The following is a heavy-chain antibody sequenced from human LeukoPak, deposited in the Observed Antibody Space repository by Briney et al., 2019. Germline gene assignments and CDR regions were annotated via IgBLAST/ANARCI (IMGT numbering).Heavy chain of an antibody. CDR3: ARESSSSWSAVDY. CDR1: GGTFSSYA. D-gene: IGHD2-2*01. CDR2: ITPMFGTA. V-gene: IGHV1-69*13. Sequence: SVNVSCKASGGTFSSYAISWVRQAPGQGLEWMGGITPMFGTAKYAQKFQGRVTITADESTSTAYMELSSLRSEDTAVYYCARESSSSWSAVDYCGQGTLVTVSS. J-gene: IGHJ4*02.